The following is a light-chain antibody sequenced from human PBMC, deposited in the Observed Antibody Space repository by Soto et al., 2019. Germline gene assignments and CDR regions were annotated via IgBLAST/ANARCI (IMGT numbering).Light chain of an antibody. CDR2: EAS. V-gene: IGKV1-5*03. J-gene: IGKJ2*02. Sequence: DIQMTQSPSTLSASVGDRVTITCRASHSVRNWLAWYQQKPGKAPILLIYEASTLESGVPSRFSGSGSGTDFTLTISSLHPDDFATYYCQQYDSYPCTFSQGTKLEI. CDR3: QQYDSYPCT. CDR1: HSVRNW.